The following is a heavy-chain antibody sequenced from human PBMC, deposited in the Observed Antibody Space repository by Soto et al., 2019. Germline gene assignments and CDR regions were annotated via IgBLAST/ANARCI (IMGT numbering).Heavy chain of an antibody. J-gene: IGHJ4*02. CDR3: ARDSYYDSSGYYPVGDY. Sequence: QVQLVQSGAEVKKPGSSVKVSCKASGGTFSSYAISWVRQAPGQGLEWMGGIIPIFGTANYAQKFQGRVTITADESTSRAYMELSSLRSEDTAVYYCARDSYYDSSGYYPVGDYWGQGTLVTVSS. CDR1: GGTFSSYA. V-gene: IGHV1-69*12. D-gene: IGHD3-22*01. CDR2: IIPIFGTA.